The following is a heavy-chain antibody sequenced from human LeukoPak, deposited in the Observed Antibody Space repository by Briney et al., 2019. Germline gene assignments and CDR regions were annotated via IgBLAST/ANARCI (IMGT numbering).Heavy chain of an antibody. CDR2: IYSGGST. CDR3: TRNWGPDNWFDP. Sequence: GGSLRLSCAASGFTVSSNYMTWVRQAPGKGLEWVSVIYSGGSTYYADSVKGRFTISRDNSKNTLYLQMNSLRAEDTAVYYCTRNWGPDNWFDPWGQGTLVTVSS. CDR1: GFTVSSNY. D-gene: IGHD7-27*01. V-gene: IGHV3-53*01. J-gene: IGHJ5*02.